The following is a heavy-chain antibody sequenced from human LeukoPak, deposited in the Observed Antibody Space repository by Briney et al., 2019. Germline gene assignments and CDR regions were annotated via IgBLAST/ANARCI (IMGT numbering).Heavy chain of an antibody. V-gene: IGHV4-61*02. CDR1: GGSISSSSYY. D-gene: IGHD1-14*01. J-gene: IGHJ5*02. Sequence: SQTLSLTCTVSGGSISSSSYYWSWIRQPAGKGLEWIGRVYTSGGTNYNPSLKSRVTISVDTSKNEFSLKLNSVTAADTALYYCAREGTVRWFDPWGQGTLVTVYS. CDR3: AREGTVRWFDP. CDR2: VYTSGGT.